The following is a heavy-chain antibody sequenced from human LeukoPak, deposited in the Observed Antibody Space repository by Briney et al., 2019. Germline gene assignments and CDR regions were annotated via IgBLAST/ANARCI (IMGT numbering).Heavy chain of an antibody. CDR3: ARLGSSWYGDY. V-gene: IGHV4-59*01. CDR1: GGSISSYY. D-gene: IGHD6-13*01. J-gene: IGHJ4*02. Sequence: PSETLSLTCTVSGGSISSYYWSWIRQPPGKGLEWIGYIYYSGSTNYNPSLKSRVTISVDTSKNQFSLKLSSVTAADTAVYYCARLGSSWYGDYWGQGTLVTVSS. CDR2: IYYSGST.